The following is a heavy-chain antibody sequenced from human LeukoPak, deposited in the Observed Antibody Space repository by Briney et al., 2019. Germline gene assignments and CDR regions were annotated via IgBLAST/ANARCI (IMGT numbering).Heavy chain of an antibody. D-gene: IGHD6-13*01. CDR1: GGTFSSYA. Sequence: ASVKVSCKASGGTFSSYAISWVRQAPGQGLEWMGWISAYNGNTNYAQKLQGRVTMTTDTSTSTGYMELRSLRSDDTAVYYCAREHQQLVGWFDPWGQGTLVTVSS. J-gene: IGHJ5*02. CDR3: AREHQQLVGWFDP. V-gene: IGHV1-18*01. CDR2: ISAYNGNT.